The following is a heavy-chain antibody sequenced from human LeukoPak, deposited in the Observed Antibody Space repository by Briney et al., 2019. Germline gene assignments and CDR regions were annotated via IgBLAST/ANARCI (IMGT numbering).Heavy chain of an antibody. Sequence: ASVKVSCKASGGTFSSYAISWVRQATGQGLEWMGGIIPIFGTANYAQKFQGRVTITADESTSTACMELSSLRSEDTAVYYCARVDTGGVTGSLTLDYWGQGTLVTVSS. V-gene: IGHV1-69*13. CDR3: ARVDTGGVTGSLTLDY. CDR2: IIPIFGTA. J-gene: IGHJ4*02. D-gene: IGHD2-21*02. CDR1: GGTFSSYA.